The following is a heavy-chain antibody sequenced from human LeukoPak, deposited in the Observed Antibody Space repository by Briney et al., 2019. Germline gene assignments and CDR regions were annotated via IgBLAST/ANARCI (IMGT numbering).Heavy chain of an antibody. V-gene: IGHV3-30-3*01. CDR1: GFTFSSYA. Sequence: PGGSLRLSCAASGFTFSSYAMHWVRQAPGKGLEWVAVISDDGSNKYYADSVKGRFTISRDNSKNTLYLQMNSLRAEDTAVYYCARAGRYSYGFWCYFDYWGQGTLVIVSS. CDR2: ISDDGSNK. D-gene: IGHD5-18*01. J-gene: IGHJ4*02. CDR3: ARAGRYSYGFWCYFDY.